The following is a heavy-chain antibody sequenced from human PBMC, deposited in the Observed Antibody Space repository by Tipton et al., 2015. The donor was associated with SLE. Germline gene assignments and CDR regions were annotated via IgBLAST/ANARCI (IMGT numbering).Heavy chain of an antibody. V-gene: IGHV4-59*08. D-gene: IGHD1-26*01. Sequence: TLSLTCTVSGDSITSDYWTCIRQPPGKGQEWTGYISYSVNTNYNPSLKSRVSISVDMSKNQVSLKLSSVTAADTALYYCARHFSGSYSFDYWGQGKLVTVSS. J-gene: IGHJ4*02. CDR2: ISYSVNT. CDR1: GDSITSDY. CDR3: ARHFSGSYSFDY.